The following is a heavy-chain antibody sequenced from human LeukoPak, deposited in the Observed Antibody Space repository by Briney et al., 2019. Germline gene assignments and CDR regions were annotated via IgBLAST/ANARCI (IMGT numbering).Heavy chain of an antibody. CDR1: GFTFSTYW. V-gene: IGHV3-7*01. CDR2: IKQDGSEK. J-gene: IGHJ4*02. D-gene: IGHD5-12*01. CDR3: ATNSGYARY. Sequence: GGSLRLSCAASGFTFSTYWMTWVRQAPGRGLEWVANIKQDGSEKNYVDSVRGRFTVSRDNAKYSLYLQMNSLRAEDTAVYYCATNSGYARYWGQGTLVTVSS.